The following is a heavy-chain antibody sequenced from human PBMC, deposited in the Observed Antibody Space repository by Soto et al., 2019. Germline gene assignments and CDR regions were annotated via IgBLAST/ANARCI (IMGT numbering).Heavy chain of an antibody. CDR3: ARDGCSGGSCYSSSNAAFDI. CDR2: INPNSGGT. V-gene: IGHV1-2*02. J-gene: IGHJ3*02. D-gene: IGHD2-15*01. Sequence: ASVKVSCKASGYTFTGYYIHWVRRAPGQGLEWMGWINPNSGGTNYAQKFQGRVTMTRDTSISTAYMEPSRLRSDDTAVYYCARDGCSGGSCYSSSNAAFDIWGQGTMVTVSS. CDR1: GYTFTGYY.